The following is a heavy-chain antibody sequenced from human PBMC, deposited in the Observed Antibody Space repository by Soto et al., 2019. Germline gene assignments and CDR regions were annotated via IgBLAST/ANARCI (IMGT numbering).Heavy chain of an antibody. V-gene: IGHV3-30-3*01. CDR3: ARDPTHPLITIDVFGVFDP. J-gene: IGHJ5*02. Sequence: GGSLRLSCAASGFTFSSYAMHWVRQAPGKGLEWVAVISYDGSNKYYAESVKGRFTISRDNSKNTLYLQMNSLRAEDTAVYYCARDPTHPLITIDVFGVFDPWGQGTLVTVSS. CDR2: ISYDGSNK. CDR1: GFTFSSYA. D-gene: IGHD3-3*01.